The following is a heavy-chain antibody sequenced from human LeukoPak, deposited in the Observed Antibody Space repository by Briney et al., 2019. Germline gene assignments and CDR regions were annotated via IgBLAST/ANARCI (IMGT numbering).Heavy chain of an antibody. V-gene: IGHV4-59*01. D-gene: IGHD5-18*01. CDR1: GGSITSYY. CDR2: IYYSGST. J-gene: IGHJ4*02. Sequence: SETLSLTCTVSGGSITSYYWSWLRQPPGKGLEWIGSIYYSGSTNYNPSLKRRVTISVDTSKNQFSLKLSSVTAADTALYYCARENGYRYDYWGQGTLVTVSS. CDR3: ARENGYRYDY.